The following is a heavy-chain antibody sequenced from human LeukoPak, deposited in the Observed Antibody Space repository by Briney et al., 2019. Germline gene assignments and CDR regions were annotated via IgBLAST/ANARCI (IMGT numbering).Heavy chain of an antibody. J-gene: IGHJ4*02. D-gene: IGHD5-12*01. CDR1: GYTFTSYD. Sequence: ASVKVSCKASGYTFTSYDINWVRQAAGQGLEWMGWMNPNSGNTGYAQKFQGRVTITRNTSISTAYMELSSLRSKDTAAYYCARDENVVATIGAYYFDYWGQGTLVTVSS. V-gene: IGHV1-8*03. CDR2: MNPNSGNT. CDR3: ARDENVVATIGAYYFDY.